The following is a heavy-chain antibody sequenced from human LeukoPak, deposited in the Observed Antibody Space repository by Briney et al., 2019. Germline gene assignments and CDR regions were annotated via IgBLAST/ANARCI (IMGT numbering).Heavy chain of an antibody. CDR1: GYTFTSYY. Sequence: GASVKVSCKASGYTFTSYYMHWVRQAPGQGLEWMGIINPSGGSTSYAQKFQGRVTMTRDTSTSTVCMELSSLRSGDTAVYYCARGILTGSPSSDRDYWGQGTLVTVSS. V-gene: IGHV1-46*01. D-gene: IGHD3-9*01. CDR2: INPSGGST. CDR3: ARGILTGSPSSDRDY. J-gene: IGHJ4*02.